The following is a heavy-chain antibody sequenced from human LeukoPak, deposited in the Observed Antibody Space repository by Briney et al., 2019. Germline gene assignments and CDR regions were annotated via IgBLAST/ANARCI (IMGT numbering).Heavy chain of an antibody. CDR1: GGSISSYY. D-gene: IGHD5-24*01. V-gene: IGHV4-4*07. CDR2: IYTSGST. CDR3: ARGGQMATIDY. Sequence: SETLSLTCTVSGGSISSYYWSWIRQPAGKVLEWIGRIYTSGSTNYNPSLKSRVTMSVDTPKNQFSLKLSSVTAADTAVYYCARGGQMATIDYWGQGTLVTVSS. J-gene: IGHJ4*02.